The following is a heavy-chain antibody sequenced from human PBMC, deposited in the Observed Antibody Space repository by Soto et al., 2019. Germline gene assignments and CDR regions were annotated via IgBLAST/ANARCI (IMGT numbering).Heavy chain of an antibody. CDR2: IYYSGST. D-gene: IGHD2-2*01. J-gene: IGHJ4*02. Sequence: PSETLSLTCTVSGVSISSYCWSWIRQPPGKGLEWIGYIYYSGSTNYNPSLKSRVTISVDTSKNQFSLKLSSVTAADTAVYYCARSSSRDGSGYWGQGTLVTVSS. CDR3: ARSSSRDGSGY. CDR1: GVSISSYC. V-gene: IGHV4-59*01.